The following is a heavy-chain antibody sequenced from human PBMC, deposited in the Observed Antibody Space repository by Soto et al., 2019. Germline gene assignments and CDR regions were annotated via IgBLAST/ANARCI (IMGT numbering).Heavy chain of an antibody. V-gene: IGHV3-13*01. CDR3: ARSRPDLLRDAFDI. CDR2: IGTAGDT. D-gene: IGHD2-15*01. J-gene: IGHJ3*02. Sequence: PGGSLRLSCAASGFTFSSYDMHWVRQATGKGLEWVSAIGTAGDTYYPGSVKGRFTISRENAKNSLYLQMNSLRAGDTAVYYCARSRPDLLRDAFDIWGQGTMVTVSS. CDR1: GFTFSSYD.